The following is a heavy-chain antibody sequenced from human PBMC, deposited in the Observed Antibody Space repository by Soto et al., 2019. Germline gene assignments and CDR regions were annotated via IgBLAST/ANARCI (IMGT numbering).Heavy chain of an antibody. CDR2: ISYDGSNK. V-gene: IGHV3-30*18. CDR1: GFTFSSYA. CDR3: AKDLISYMDV. Sequence: GGSLRLSCAASGFTFSSYAMSWVRQAPGKGLEWLALISYDGSNKYYADSVKGRFTISRDNSKNTLYLQMNSLRPEDTSVYYCAKDLISYMDVWGKGTTVTVSS. J-gene: IGHJ6*03.